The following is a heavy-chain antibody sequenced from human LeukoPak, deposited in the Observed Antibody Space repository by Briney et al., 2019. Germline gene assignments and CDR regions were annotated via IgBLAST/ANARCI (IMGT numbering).Heavy chain of an antibody. J-gene: IGHJ6*02. CDR1: GYTFTGSC. D-gene: IGHD3-9*01. V-gene: IGHV1-2*02. CDR3: ARWFTITSGDYDILTSSYHRGMDV. CDR2: INPNSGGT. Sequence: GASVKVSCKASGYTFTGSCVHWVRQAPGQGLEWMGWINPNSGGTNYAQKFQGRVTMTRDMSISTAYMELSRLTSDDTAVYYCARWFTITSGDYDILTSSYHRGMDVWGQGTTVTVSS.